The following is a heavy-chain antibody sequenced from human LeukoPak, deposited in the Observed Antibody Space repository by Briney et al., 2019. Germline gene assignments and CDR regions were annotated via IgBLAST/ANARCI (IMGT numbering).Heavy chain of an antibody. CDR3: ARTTEDCSSTSCYQYWFDP. CDR1: GGSFSGYY. Sequence: PSETLSLTCAVYGGSFSGYYWSWLRQPPGKGLKWIGEINHSGSTNYNPSLKSRVTISVDTSKNQFSLKLNSVTAADTAVYYCARTTEDCSSTSCYQYWFDPWGQGTLVTVSS. CDR2: INHSGST. J-gene: IGHJ5*02. V-gene: IGHV4-34*01. D-gene: IGHD2-2*01.